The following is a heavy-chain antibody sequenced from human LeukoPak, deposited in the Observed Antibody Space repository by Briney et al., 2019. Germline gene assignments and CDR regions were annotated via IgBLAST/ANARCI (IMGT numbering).Heavy chain of an antibody. CDR3: AAGRNCPTCYLPDY. Sequence: PGGSLRLSCAASGFTFSSYWMTWVRQAPGKGLEWVANINQGGSEKYYVDSVKGRFTISRDNAKNSLYLQMNSLRVEDTAVYYCAAGRNCPTCYLPDYWGRGTQVTVFS. V-gene: IGHV3-7*01. D-gene: IGHD2-2*01. J-gene: IGHJ4*02. CDR2: INQGGSEK. CDR1: GFTFSSYW.